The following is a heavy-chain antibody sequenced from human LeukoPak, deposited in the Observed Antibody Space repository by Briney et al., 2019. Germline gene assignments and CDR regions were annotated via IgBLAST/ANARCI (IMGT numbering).Heavy chain of an antibody. J-gene: IGHJ4*02. CDR1: GFTFSTYW. V-gene: IGHV3-7*04. D-gene: IGHD3-22*01. CDR3: ARDSIVGVPKVAFDS. CDR2: INADGSVE. Sequence: HSGGSLRLSCAASGFTFSTYWMNWVRQAPGKGLEWVANINADGSVENYLDSVKGRFTVSRDNARNSLYLQMNSLRAEDSAVYYCARDSIVGVPKVAFDSWGQGSLVTVSA.